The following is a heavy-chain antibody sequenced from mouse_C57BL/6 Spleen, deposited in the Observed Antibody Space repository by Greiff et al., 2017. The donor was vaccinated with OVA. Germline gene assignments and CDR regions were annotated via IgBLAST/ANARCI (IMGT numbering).Heavy chain of an antibody. CDR3: ASWGYYYGIPYYFDY. V-gene: IGHV1-55*01. Sequence: QVQLQQPGAELVKPGASVKMSCKASGYTFTSYWITWVKQRPGQGLEWIGDIYPGSGSTNYNEKFKSKATLTVDTSSSTAYMQLSSLTSEDSAVYYCASWGYYYGIPYYFDYWGQGTTLTVSS. J-gene: IGHJ2*01. CDR1: GYTFTSYW. D-gene: IGHD1-1*01. CDR2: IYPGSGST.